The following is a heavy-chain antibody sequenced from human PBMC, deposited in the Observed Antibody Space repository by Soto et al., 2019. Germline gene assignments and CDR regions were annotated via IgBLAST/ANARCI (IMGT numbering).Heavy chain of an antibody. CDR1: GFTLSSHE. V-gene: IGHV3-48*03. J-gene: IGHJ5*02. CDR3: VRGGGGGLFDP. Sequence: GGSLRLSCEVSGFTLSSHEMNWIRQTPGKGLEWISSISGSGTSIYYADSVKGRFTISKDNAKNSLYLQMSGLRAEDTAIYYCVRGGGGGLFDPWGQGTMVTVSS. CDR2: ISGSGTSI. D-gene: IGHD2-15*01.